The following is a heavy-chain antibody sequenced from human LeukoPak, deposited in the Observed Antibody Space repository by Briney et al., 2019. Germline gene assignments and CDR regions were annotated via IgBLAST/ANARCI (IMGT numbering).Heavy chain of an antibody. D-gene: IGHD7-27*01. CDR2: INPNSGGT. J-gene: IGHJ2*01. Sequence: ASVNVSCKASGYTFTGYYMHWVRQAPGQGLEWMGWINPNSGGTNYAQKFQGRVTMTRDTSISTAYMELSRLRSDDTAVYYCARDILGSWYFDLWGRGTLVTVPS. V-gene: IGHV1-2*02. CDR3: ARDILGSWYFDL. CDR1: GYTFTGYY.